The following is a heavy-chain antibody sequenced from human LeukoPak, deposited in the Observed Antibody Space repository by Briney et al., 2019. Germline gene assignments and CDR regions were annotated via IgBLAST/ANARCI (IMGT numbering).Heavy chain of an antibody. CDR2: ISAYNGNT. V-gene: IGHV1-18*01. Sequence: GASVKVSCKASGYTFTSYGISWVRQAPGQGLEWMGWISAYNGNTNYAQKLQGRVTMTTDTSTSTAYMELRSLGSDDTAVYYCARANIVVVPAAMDGGYYFDYWGQGTLVTVSS. CDR3: ARANIVVVPAAMDGGYYFDY. CDR1: GYTFTSYG. J-gene: IGHJ4*02. D-gene: IGHD2-2*01.